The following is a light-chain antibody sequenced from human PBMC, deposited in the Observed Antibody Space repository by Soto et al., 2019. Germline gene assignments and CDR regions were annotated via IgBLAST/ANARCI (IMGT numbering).Light chain of an antibody. CDR1: QSVSSN. V-gene: IGKV3-15*01. Sequence: ELVITQSPGTLSVSPGERATLSCRASQSVSSNLAWYQQKPGQAPRLLIYGASTRATGIPARFSGSGSETEFTLTISSLQSEDFAVYYCQQFYNWPRTFGQGT. J-gene: IGKJ1*01. CDR3: QQFYNWPRT. CDR2: GAS.